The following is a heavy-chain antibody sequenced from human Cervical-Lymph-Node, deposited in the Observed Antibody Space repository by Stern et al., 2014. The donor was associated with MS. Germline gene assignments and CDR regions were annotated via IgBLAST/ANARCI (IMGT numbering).Heavy chain of an antibody. V-gene: IGHV3-21*01. CDR2: ISGNGAYI. CDR3: ARSGTVTKKFDF. CDR1: GFTFSSYS. Sequence: EEQLVESGGGLVKPGGSLRVSCAASGFTFSSYSMHWVRQAPGKGLEWVSYISGNGAYIYNKDSLKGQFITSRDTTQDVHNLTMTSLRAEDTAVYYCARSGTVTKKFDFWGQGTLVTVSS. D-gene: IGHD4-17*01. J-gene: IGHJ4*02.